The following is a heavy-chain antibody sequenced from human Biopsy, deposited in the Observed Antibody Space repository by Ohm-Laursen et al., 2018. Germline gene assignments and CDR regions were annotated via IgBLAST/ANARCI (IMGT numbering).Heavy chain of an antibody. V-gene: IGHV3-74*03. Sequence: SLRLSCTAPGFTFSNYWMHWVRQPPGEGLVWVSRIKRDGTTMYADSVKGRFTVSKENGKNSLYLHMNSLRAEDTAVYYCATEVVPAGIGGHWLDPWGQGTLVTVSS. J-gene: IGHJ5*02. CDR3: ATEVVPAGIGGHWLDP. CDR1: GFTFSNYW. D-gene: IGHD2-2*01. CDR2: IKRDGTT.